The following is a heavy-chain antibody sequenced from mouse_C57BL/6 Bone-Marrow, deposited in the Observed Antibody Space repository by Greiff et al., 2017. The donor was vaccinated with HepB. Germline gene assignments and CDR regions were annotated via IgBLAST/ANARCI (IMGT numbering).Heavy chain of an antibody. CDR1: GYTFTSYG. Sequence: VKLVESGAELARPGASVKLSCKASGYTFTSYGISWVKQRTGQGLEWIGEIYPRSGNTYYNEKFKGKATLTADKSSSTAYMELRSLTSEDSAVYFCAREGFITTVVGGYWGQGTTLTVSS. V-gene: IGHV1-81*01. J-gene: IGHJ2*01. CDR3: AREGFITTVVGGY. D-gene: IGHD1-1*01. CDR2: IYPRSGNT.